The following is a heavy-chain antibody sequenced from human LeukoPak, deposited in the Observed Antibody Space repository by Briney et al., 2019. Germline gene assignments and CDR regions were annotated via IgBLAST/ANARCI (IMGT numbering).Heavy chain of an antibody. V-gene: IGHV5-51*01. D-gene: IGHD5-24*01. CDR3: AIQESAQCDVFEI. CDR2: IYPGDSHT. CDR1: EYNLTNYW. Sequence: GESLKISCKGFEYNLTNYWIGWVRQMPGKGLGWMGIIYPGDSHTIYSQSFQGQVTISADKSINTAYLQWSSLKASDTAMYYCAIQESAQCDVFEIGGQVTMAAFSS. J-gene: IGHJ3*02.